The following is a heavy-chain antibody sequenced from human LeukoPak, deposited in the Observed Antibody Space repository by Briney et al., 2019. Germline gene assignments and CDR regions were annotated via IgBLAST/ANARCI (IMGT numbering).Heavy chain of an antibody. J-gene: IGHJ4*02. D-gene: IGHD6-19*01. CDR3: AVRGAVAGSYYFDY. CDR2: ISSSSSTI. V-gene: IGHV3-48*04. Sequence: GGSLRLSCAASGFTFSSYSMNWVRQAPGKGLEWVSYISSSSSTIYYADSVKGRFTISRDNAKNSLYLQMNSLRAEDTAVYYCAVRGAVAGSYYFDYWGQGTLVTVSS. CDR1: GFTFSSYS.